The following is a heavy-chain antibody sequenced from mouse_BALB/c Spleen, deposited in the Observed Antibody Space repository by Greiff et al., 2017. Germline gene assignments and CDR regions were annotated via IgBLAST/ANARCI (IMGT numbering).Heavy chain of an antibody. Sequence: DVMLVESGGGLVKPGGSLKLSCAASGFTFSDYYMYWVRQTPEKRLEWVATISDGGSYTYYPDSVKGRFTISRDNAKNNLYLQMSSLRSEDTALYYCARSPKRYYFDYWGQGTTLTVSS. CDR3: ARSPKRYYFDY. CDR2: ISDGGSYT. CDR1: GFTFSDYY. J-gene: IGHJ2*01. V-gene: IGHV5-4*02.